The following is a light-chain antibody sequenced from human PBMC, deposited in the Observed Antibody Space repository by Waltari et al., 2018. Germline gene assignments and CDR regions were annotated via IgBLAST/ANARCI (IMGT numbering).Light chain of an antibody. CDR2: EVS. CDR3: SSYAGSKFWV. J-gene: IGLJ3*02. V-gene: IGLV2-8*01. CDR1: SSDDGGYIY. Sequence: QSALTQPPSASGSPGQPVTISCTGTSSDDGGYIYVSWFQQRPGKAPTVMIYEVSKRPSGVPDRFSGSKSGNTASLIVSGLQAEDEADYYCSSYAGSKFWVFGGGTKLTVL.